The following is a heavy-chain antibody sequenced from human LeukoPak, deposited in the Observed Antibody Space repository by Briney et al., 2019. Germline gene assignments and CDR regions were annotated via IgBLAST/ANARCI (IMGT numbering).Heavy chain of an antibody. Sequence: SETLSLTCTVSGGSISSSSYYWGWIRQPPGKGLEWIGSIYYSGSTYYNPSLKSRVTISVDTSKNQFSLKLSSVTAADTAVYYCARDPLVGALGYWGQGTLVTVSS. V-gene: IGHV4-39*07. CDR2: IYYSGST. CDR1: GGSISSSSYY. CDR3: ARDPLVGALGY. D-gene: IGHD1-26*01. J-gene: IGHJ4*02.